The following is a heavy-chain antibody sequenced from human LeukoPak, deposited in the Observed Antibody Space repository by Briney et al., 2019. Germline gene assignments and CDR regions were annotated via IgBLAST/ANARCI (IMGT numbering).Heavy chain of an antibody. D-gene: IGHD6-13*01. CDR3: ARRASSWPPGIDY. CDR1: GYSFTSYW. CDR2: IYPGDSDT. J-gene: IGHJ4*02. Sequence: GESLKISCKGSGYSFTSYWIGWVRQMPGKGLEWMGIIYPGDSDTRYSPSFQGQVTISADKSISTAYLQWSSLRASDTAMYYCARRASSWPPGIDYWGQGTLVTVSS. V-gene: IGHV5-51*01.